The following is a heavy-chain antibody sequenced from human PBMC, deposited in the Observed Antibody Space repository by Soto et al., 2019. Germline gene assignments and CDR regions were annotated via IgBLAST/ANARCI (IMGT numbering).Heavy chain of an antibody. J-gene: IGHJ6*02. CDR2: INSDGRST. Sequence: EVQLVESGGGLVQPGGSLRLSCAASGFTFSSYWMHWVRQAPGKGLVWVSRINSDGRSTSYADSVKGRFTISRDNAKNTLYLQMNSLRAEDTAVYYCARSHPIVVVPAAIGAYYYGMDVWGQGTTVTVSS. V-gene: IGHV3-74*01. CDR3: ARSHPIVVVPAAIGAYYYGMDV. D-gene: IGHD2-2*02. CDR1: GFTFSSYW.